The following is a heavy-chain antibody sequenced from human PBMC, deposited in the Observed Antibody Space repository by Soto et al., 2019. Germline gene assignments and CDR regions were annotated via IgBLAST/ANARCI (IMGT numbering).Heavy chain of an antibody. CDR1: GFTFSSYA. Sequence: GGSLRLSCAASGFTFSSYAMSWVRQAPGKGLEWVSAISGSGGSTYYADSVKGRFTISRDNSKNTLYLQMNSLRAEDTAVYYCAKGQLNYYDSSGYDFFDYWGQGTLVTVSS. D-gene: IGHD3-22*01. J-gene: IGHJ4*02. V-gene: IGHV3-23*01. CDR3: AKGQLNYYDSSGYDFFDY. CDR2: ISGSGGST.